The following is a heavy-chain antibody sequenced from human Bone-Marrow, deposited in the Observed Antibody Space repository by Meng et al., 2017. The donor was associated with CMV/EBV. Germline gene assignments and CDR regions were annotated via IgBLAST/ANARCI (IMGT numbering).Heavy chain of an antibody. Sequence: FTFSNAWMNWVRQAPGKGLEWVGRNKSKTDGGTTDYAAPVKGRFTISRDDSKNTLYLQMNSLKTEDTAVYYCTTDWFTVTTFGEVNYWGQGTLVTVSS. CDR1: FTFSNAW. CDR2: NKSKTDGGTT. CDR3: TTDWFTVTTFGEVNY. D-gene: IGHD3-10*02. J-gene: IGHJ4*02. V-gene: IGHV3-15*07.